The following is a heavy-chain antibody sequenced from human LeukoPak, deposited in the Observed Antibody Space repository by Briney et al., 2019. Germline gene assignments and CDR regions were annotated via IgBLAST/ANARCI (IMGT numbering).Heavy chain of an antibody. J-gene: IGHJ6*03. CDR2: IIPIFGTA. D-gene: IGHD3-10*01. V-gene: IGHV1-69*05. CDR3: ARGHYYGSGSYYNPYYYMDV. Sequence: GSSVKVSCKASGGTFSSYAISWVRQAPGQGLGWMGRIIPIFGTANYAQKFQGRVTITTDESTSTAYMELSSLRSEDTAVYYCARGHYYGSGSYYNPYYYMDVWGKGTTVTVSS. CDR1: GGTFSSYA.